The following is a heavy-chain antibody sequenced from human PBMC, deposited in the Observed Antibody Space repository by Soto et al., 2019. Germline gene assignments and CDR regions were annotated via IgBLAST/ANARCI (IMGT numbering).Heavy chain of an antibody. V-gene: IGHV4-31*03. D-gene: IGHD3-10*01. CDR1: GGSISSGGYY. J-gene: IGHJ5*02. CDR3: ARGQYFDGWGSPTWAWFDP. Sequence: SETLSLTCTVSGGSISSGGYYWSWIRQHPGKGLEWIGYIYYSGSTYYNPSLKSRVTISVDTSKNQFSLKQSSVTAADTAVYYCARGQYFDGWGSPTWAWFDPRGQGTLVAVSS. CDR2: IYYSGST.